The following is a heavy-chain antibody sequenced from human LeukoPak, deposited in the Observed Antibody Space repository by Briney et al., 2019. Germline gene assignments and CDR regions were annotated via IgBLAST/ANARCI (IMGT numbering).Heavy chain of an antibody. CDR2: INPDDSEI. J-gene: IGHJ5*02. V-gene: IGHV5-51*01. Sequence: GESLKISCKGSGYSFTNYWIGWVRQTPGKGLEWMGIINPDDSEIKYSPSLQGQVTISADKSISTAYLQWSSLKASDTAMYYCARSLLWGDYGGNLNWFDPWGQGTLVTVSS. CDR1: GYSFTNYW. D-gene: IGHD4-23*01. CDR3: ARSLLWGDYGGNLNWFDP.